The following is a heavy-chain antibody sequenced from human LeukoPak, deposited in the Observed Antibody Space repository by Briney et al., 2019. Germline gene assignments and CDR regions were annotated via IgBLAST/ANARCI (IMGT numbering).Heavy chain of an antibody. V-gene: IGHV3-23*01. CDR1: GGSISSYY. CDR3: AKDSKPAAGPFDY. CDR2: ISISGYTT. D-gene: IGHD6-13*01. Sequence: PSETLSLTCTVSGGSISSYYWNWIRQPPGKGLEWVSSISISGYTTYYADSVKGRFTISRDNSKNTLYLQMNSLRAEDTAVYYCAKDSKPAAGPFDYWGQGTLVTVSS. J-gene: IGHJ4*02.